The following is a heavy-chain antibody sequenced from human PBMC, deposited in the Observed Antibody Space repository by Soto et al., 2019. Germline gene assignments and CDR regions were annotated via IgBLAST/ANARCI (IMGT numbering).Heavy chain of an antibody. V-gene: IGHV1-69*12. Sequence: QVQLVQSGAEVKKPGSSVKVSCKASGGTFSSYAISWVRQAPGQGLEWMGGIIPIFGTANYAQKFQGRVTITADESTSKAYRELSSLRSEDTAVYHCAREGLNYDPTNWFDPWGQGTLVTVSS. CDR3: AREGLNYDPTNWFDP. J-gene: IGHJ5*02. CDR1: GGTFSSYA. CDR2: IIPIFGTA. D-gene: IGHD3-22*01.